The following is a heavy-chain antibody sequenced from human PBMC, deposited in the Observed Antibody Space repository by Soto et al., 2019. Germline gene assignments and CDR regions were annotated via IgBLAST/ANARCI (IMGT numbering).Heavy chain of an antibody. CDR3: TRATYYRYYFDV. Sequence: PXETLSLTCTVSGGSINNYYVSWIRQSPGKGLEWIGYIYYSGTTNYNPSLKSRVTISIDRSENQFSLKVSSVTAADTAVYFCTRATYYRYYFDVWGHGTLVTV. J-gene: IGHJ4*01. V-gene: IGHV4-59*01. D-gene: IGHD3-10*01. CDR1: GGSINNYY. CDR2: IYYSGTT.